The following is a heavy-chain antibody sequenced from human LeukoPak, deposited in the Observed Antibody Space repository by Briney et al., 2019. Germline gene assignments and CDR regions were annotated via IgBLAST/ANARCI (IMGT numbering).Heavy chain of an antibody. Sequence: SETLSLTCTVSGGSISSGDYYWSWIRQPPGKGLEWIGYIYYSGSTLYNPSLKSRITILVDTSKNQFSLKLSSVTAADTAVYYCARLGRLKSIGANNYYHGMDVWGQGTTVTVSS. V-gene: IGHV4-30-4*01. D-gene: IGHD1-26*01. J-gene: IGHJ6*02. CDR3: ARLGRLKSIGANNYYHGMDV. CDR2: IYYSGST. CDR1: GGSISSGDYY.